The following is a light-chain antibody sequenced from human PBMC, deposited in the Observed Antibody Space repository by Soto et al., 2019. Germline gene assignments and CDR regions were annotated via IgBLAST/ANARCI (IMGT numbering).Light chain of an antibody. Sequence: EIVLTQSPGTLPLSPGERATLSCRASQSVSSYLAWYQQKSGQAPRLLIYGASSRASGIPDRFSGSRSGTDFTLTTSRVEPEDFAVYYCQQYGSSLTFGQGTKGEIK. CDR1: QSVSSY. CDR3: QQYGSSLT. J-gene: IGKJ1*01. V-gene: IGKV3-20*01. CDR2: GAS.